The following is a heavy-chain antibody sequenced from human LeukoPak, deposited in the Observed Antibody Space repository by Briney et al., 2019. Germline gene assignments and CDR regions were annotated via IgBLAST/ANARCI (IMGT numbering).Heavy chain of an antibody. Sequence: GESLKISCKGSGYTFTTYWIAWVRPMPGKGLGWMGIIYPGDSDPRYSPSFQGQVTISADKSISTAYLQWSSLEASDSAMYYCVRHGLGSSWFGFDYWGQGTLVTVSS. J-gene: IGHJ4*02. CDR3: VRHGLGSSWFGFDY. V-gene: IGHV5-51*01. CDR2: IYPGDSDP. D-gene: IGHD6-13*01. CDR1: GYTFTTYW.